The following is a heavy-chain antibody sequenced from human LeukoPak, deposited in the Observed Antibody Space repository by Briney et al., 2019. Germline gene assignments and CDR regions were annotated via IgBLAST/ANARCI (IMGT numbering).Heavy chain of an antibody. CDR1: GFAFSSYA. CDR3: AKGSITVAGTSGYFQH. CDR2: ISGSGGSK. Sequence: PGGSLSLYCAASGFAFSSYAMTWLRQAPGKELEWVTVISGSGGSKYYADSVKVRFTISRDNSKKTLYLHMNSLRTKDTSVYYCAKGSITVAGTSGYFQHWGQGTLVTVSS. J-gene: IGHJ1*01. D-gene: IGHD6-19*01. V-gene: IGHV3-23*01.